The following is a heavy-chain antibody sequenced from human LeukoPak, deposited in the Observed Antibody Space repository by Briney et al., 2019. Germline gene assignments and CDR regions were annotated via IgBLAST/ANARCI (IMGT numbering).Heavy chain of an antibody. V-gene: IGHV3-21*06. CDR2: ISDSSSYT. J-gene: IGHJ1*01. CDR3: ARAFGRIAVADRNEYFQH. CDR1: RFIFSSYS. D-gene: IGHD6-19*01. Sequence: GGSLRLSCAASRFIFSSYSMNWVRQAPGKGPEWVSYISDSSSYTYYADSVKGRFTISRDNAKNSLYLQMNSLRAEDTAVYYCARAFGRIAVADRNEYFQHWGQGTLVTVSS.